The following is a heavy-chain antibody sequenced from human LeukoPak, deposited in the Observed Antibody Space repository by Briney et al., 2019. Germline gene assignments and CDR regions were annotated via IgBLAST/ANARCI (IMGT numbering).Heavy chain of an antibody. V-gene: IGHV1-2*02. D-gene: IGHD6-19*01. CDR3: ARDQNSIMGQWLVPLHYFDY. CDR2: INPNSGGT. J-gene: IGHJ4*02. Sequence: ASVKVSCKASGYTFTGYYMHWVRQAPGQGLEWMGWINPNSGGTNYAQKFQGRVTMTRDTSISTAYMELSRLRSDDTAVYYCARDQNSIMGQWLVPLHYFDYWGQGTLVTVSS. CDR1: GYTFTGYY.